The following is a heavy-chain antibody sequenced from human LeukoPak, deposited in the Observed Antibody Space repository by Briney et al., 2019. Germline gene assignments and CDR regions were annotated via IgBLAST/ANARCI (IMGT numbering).Heavy chain of an antibody. CDR1: GLPIADFA. CDR2: ISSSGVHT. CDR3: ARQDLWQHCDS. Sequence: GGSLRLSCVASGLPIADFAMHWVRQAPGKGLEWVSYISSSGVHTEYGDSVKGRFTISRDNGKNSVYLQMNSLRADDTAVYYCARQDLWQHCDSWGQGALVTVSS. D-gene: IGHD2-21*01. J-gene: IGHJ4*02. V-gene: IGHV3-11*03.